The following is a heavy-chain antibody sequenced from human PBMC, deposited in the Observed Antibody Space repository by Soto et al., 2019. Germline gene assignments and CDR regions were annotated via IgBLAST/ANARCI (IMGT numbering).Heavy chain of an antibody. Sequence: EVQLVESGGGLVQPGGSLRLSCTVSGFTLRNYYMHWARQAPGKGLVWVSHINGDGSTTNYADSVKGRFTISRDNAKNTLYLQMNSLRVGDTAVYYCARGGVPAALDIWGEGTMVPVSS. CDR3: ARGGVPAALDI. V-gene: IGHV3-74*01. D-gene: IGHD3-10*01. J-gene: IGHJ3*02. CDR2: INGDGSTT. CDR1: GFTLRNYY.